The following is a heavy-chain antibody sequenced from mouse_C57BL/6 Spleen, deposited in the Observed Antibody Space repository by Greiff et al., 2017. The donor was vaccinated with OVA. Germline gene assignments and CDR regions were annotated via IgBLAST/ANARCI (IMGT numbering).Heavy chain of an antibody. D-gene: IGHD1-1*01. J-gene: IGHJ2*01. CDR3: ARWGNYYGSGGY. CDR1: GYTFTSYW. CDR2: IHPNSGST. V-gene: IGHV1-64*01. Sequence: QVQLKQPGAELVKPGASVKLSCKASGYTFTSYWMHWVKQRPGQGLEWIGMIHPNSGSTNYNEKFKSKATLTVDKSSSTAYMQLSSLTSEDSAVYYCARWGNYYGSGGYWGQGTTLTVSS.